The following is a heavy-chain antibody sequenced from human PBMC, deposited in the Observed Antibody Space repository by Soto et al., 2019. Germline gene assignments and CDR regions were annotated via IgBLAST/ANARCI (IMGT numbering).Heavy chain of an antibody. V-gene: IGHV4-59*08. CDR2: IQYSGYS. CDR1: GGSITNYY. D-gene: IGHD3-10*01. J-gene: IGHJ6*02. Sequence: QVQLQESGPGLVKPSETLSLTCTVSGGSITNYYCSWFRQPPGKGLEWIGYIQYSGYSAYNLSLKRRVTMSMDSSKTHFSLMLESVTAADTAVYYCARHGFGTLHGLVDVCGQGTTVIVSS. CDR3: ARHGFGTLHGLVDV.